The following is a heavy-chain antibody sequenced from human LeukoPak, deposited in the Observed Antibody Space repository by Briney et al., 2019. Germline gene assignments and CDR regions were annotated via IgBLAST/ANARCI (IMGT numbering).Heavy chain of an antibody. D-gene: IGHD1-26*01. V-gene: IGHV3-11*01. CDR3: ARALGRWELLPGLFDY. Sequence: GGSLRLSCAASGFTFSDYYMSWIRQAPGKGLEWVSYISSSGSTIYYADSVKGRFTISRDNAKNSLYLQMNSLRAEDTAVYYCARALGRWELLPGLFDYWGQGTLVTVSS. J-gene: IGHJ4*02. CDR2: ISSSGSTI. CDR1: GFTFSDYY.